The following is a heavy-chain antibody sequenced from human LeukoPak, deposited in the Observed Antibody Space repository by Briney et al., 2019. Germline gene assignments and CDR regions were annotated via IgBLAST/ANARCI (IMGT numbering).Heavy chain of an antibody. CDR2: IYYSGST. Sequence: SETLSLTCTVSGGPISSYYWSWIRQPPGKGLEWIGYIYYSGSTNYNPSLKSRVTISVDTSKNQFSLELSSVTAADTAVYYCASTNPSSSAWGGAFDIWGQGTMVTVSS. CDR1: GGPISSYY. CDR3: ASTNPSSSAWGGAFDI. D-gene: IGHD6-6*01. J-gene: IGHJ3*02. V-gene: IGHV4-59*01.